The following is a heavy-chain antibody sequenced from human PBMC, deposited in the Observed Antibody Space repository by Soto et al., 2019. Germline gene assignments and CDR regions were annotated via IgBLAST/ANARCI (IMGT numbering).Heavy chain of an antibody. J-gene: IGHJ4*02. CDR2: ISGGSTYI. V-gene: IGHV3-21*01. Sequence: EVQLVESGGGLVKPGGSLRLSCAASGFNFSAYTINWIRHVPGRGLEWVSSISGGSTYIFYADSLRGRFTISRDNAKNSVSLQMNSLSADDPAVYYCATDRGTWKYFDYWGQGTLVSVSS. D-gene: IGHD1-1*01. CDR1: GFNFSAYT. CDR3: ATDRGTWKYFDY.